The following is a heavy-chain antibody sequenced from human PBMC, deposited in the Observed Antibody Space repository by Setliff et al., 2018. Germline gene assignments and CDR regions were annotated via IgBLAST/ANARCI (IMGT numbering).Heavy chain of an antibody. Sequence: GASVKVSCKASGYTFTSYAMHWVRQAPGQRLEWMGWINAGNGNTKYSQKFQGRVTITRDTSASTAYMELSSLSAEDTAVYYCAKNGFGVVALGVNNWFDPWCQGTLVTVSS. CDR2: INAGNGNT. D-gene: IGHD3-10*01. J-gene: IGHJ5*02. CDR3: AKNGFGVVALGVNNWFDP. CDR1: GYTFTSYA. V-gene: IGHV1-3*01.